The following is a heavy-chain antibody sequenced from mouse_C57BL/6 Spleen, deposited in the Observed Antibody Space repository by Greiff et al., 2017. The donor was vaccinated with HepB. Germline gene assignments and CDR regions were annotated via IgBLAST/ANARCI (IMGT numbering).Heavy chain of an antibody. J-gene: IGHJ2*01. CDR2: ISDGGSYT. D-gene: IGHD4-1*02. V-gene: IGHV5-4*01. Sequence: EVQGVESGGGLVKPGGSLKLSCAASGFTFSSYAMSWVRQTPEKRLEWVATISDGGSYTYYPDNVKGRFTISRDNAKNNLYLQMSHLKSEDTAMYYCARERATGRYFDYWGQGTTLTVSS. CDR1: GFTFSSYA. CDR3: ARERATGRYFDY.